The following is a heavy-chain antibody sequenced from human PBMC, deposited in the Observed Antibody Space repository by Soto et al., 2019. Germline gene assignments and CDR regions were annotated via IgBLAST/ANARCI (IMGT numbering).Heavy chain of an antibody. J-gene: IGHJ4*02. CDR2: IIPILGIA. CDR3: ARLSGYSSSRTDY. Sequence: QVQLVQSGAEVKKPGSSVKVSCKASGGTFSSYTISWVRQAPGQGLEWMGRIIPILGIANYAQKFQGRVTITADKSTSTAYMELSSLRSEVTAVYYCARLSGYSSSRTDYWGQGTLVTVSS. V-gene: IGHV1-69*02. D-gene: IGHD6-13*01. CDR1: GGTFSSYT.